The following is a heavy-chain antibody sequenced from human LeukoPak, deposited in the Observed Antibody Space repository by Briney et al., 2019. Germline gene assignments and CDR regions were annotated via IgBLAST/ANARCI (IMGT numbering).Heavy chain of an antibody. D-gene: IGHD1-26*01. V-gene: IGHV1-2*06. CDR1: GYTFTGYY. Sequence: ASVKVSCKASGYTFTGYYMHWVRQAPGQGLEWMGRINPNSGGTNYAQKFQGRVTMTTDTSTSTAYMELRSLRSDDTAVYCCAREGFSQGSYYWGYYFDYWGQGTLVTVSS. CDR3: AREGFSQGSYYWGYYFDY. CDR2: INPNSGGT. J-gene: IGHJ4*02.